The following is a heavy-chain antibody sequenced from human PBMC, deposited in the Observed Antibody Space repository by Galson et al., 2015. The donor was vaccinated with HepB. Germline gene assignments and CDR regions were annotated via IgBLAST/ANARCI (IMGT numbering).Heavy chain of an antibody. CDR1: GYTFTSYY. CDR2: INPSGGST. Sequence: SVKVSCKASGYTFTSYYMHWVRQAPGQGLEWMGIINPSGGSTSYAQKFQGRVTMTRDTSTSTVYMELSSLRSEDTAVYYCARSVDTAMASHYYYYMDVWGKGTTVTVSS. D-gene: IGHD5-18*01. V-gene: IGHV1-46*01. J-gene: IGHJ6*03. CDR3: ARSVDTAMASHYYYYMDV.